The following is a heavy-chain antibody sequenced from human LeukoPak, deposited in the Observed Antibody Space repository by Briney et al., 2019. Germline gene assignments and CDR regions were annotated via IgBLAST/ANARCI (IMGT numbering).Heavy chain of an antibody. CDR3: AGVSEAIDY. Sequence: SETLSLTCTVSGGSISSYYGSWIRQPPGKGLEWIGYIYYSGSTNYNPSLKSRVTISVDTSKNQSSLKLSSVTAADTAVYYCAGVSEAIDYRGQGTLVTVSS. J-gene: IGHJ4*02. CDR2: IYYSGST. CDR1: GGSISSYY. V-gene: IGHV4-59*01. D-gene: IGHD1-14*01.